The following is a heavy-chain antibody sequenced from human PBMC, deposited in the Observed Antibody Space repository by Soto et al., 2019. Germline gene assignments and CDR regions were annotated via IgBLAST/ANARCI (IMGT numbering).Heavy chain of an antibody. V-gene: IGHV3-30*18. CDR2: RSYDGSNK. D-gene: IGHD6-13*01. CDR1: GFTFSSYG. J-gene: IGHJ6*02. Sequence: PGWSLRLSCAASGFTFSSYGMHWVRQAPGKGLAWVAVRSYDGSNKYYADSVKGRFTISRDNSKNTLYLQMNSLRAEDTGVYYCAKVEGYSSSCGGFYYYYYGMDVWGQGTTVTVSS. CDR3: AKVEGYSSSCGGFYYYYYGMDV.